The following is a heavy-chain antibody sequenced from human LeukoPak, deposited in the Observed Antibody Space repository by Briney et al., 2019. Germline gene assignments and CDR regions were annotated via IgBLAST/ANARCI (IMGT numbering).Heavy chain of an antibody. V-gene: IGHV4-30-4*01. J-gene: IGHJ5*02. CDR2: IYYSGST. D-gene: IGHD3-10*01. Sequence: PSQTLSLTCTVSGGSISSGDYYWSWIRQPPGKGLEWIGYIYYSGSTYYNPSLKSRVTISVDTSKNQFSLKLSSVTAADTAVYYCVGDGSYGSGSPGFDPWGQGTLVTVST. CDR3: VGDGSYGSGSPGFDP. CDR1: GGSISSGDYY.